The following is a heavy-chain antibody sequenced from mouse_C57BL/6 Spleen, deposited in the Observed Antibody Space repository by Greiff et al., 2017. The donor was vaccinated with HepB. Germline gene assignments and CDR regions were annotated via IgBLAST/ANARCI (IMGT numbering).Heavy chain of an antibody. CDR1: GYTFTSYW. D-gene: IGHD1-1*01. CDR3: ARAPYYYGSAGWYFDV. CDR2: IDPSDSET. J-gene: IGHJ1*03. V-gene: IGHV1-52*01. Sequence: QVQLQQPGAELVRPGSSVKLSCKASGYTFTSYWMHWVKQRPIQGLEWIGNIDPSDSETHYNQKFKDKATLTVDKSSSTAYMQLSSLTSEDSAVYYCARAPYYYGSAGWYFDVWGTGTTVTVSS.